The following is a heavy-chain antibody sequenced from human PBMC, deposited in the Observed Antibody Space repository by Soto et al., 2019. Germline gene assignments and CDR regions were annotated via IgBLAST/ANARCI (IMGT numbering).Heavy chain of an antibody. CDR2: IGTAGDT. D-gene: IGHD6-19*01. CDR1: GFTFSSYD. CDR3: ARDLGIAVAGTSNYYYYGMDV. J-gene: IGHJ6*02. V-gene: IGHV3-13*01. Sequence: GGSLRLSCAASGFTFSSYDMHWVRQATGKGLEWVSAIGTAGDTYYPGSVKGRFTISRENAKNSLYLQMDSLRAGDTAVYYCARDLGIAVAGTSNYYYYGMDVWGQGTTVTVSS.